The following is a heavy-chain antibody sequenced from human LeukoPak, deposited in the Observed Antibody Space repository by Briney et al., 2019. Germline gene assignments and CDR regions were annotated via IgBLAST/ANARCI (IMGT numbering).Heavy chain of an antibody. Sequence: GGSLRLSCAASGFTFSSYSMHWVRQAPGKGLQWVTVISDDGSNKDYADSVKGRYTISRDNSKKTLYLHLSSLTTEDTAVYYCARPRRWAQWLAANDALDIWGQGTEVTVYS. CDR3: ARPRRWAQWLAANDALDI. CDR1: GFTFSSYS. J-gene: IGHJ3*02. V-gene: IGHV3-30-3*01. CDR2: ISDDGSNK. D-gene: IGHD6-19*01.